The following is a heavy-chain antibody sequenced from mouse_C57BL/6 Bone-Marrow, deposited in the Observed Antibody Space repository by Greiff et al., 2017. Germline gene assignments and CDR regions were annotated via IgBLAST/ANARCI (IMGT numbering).Heavy chain of an antibody. CDR3: VTTARDWFAY. CDR1: GYTFTSYW. Sequence: VKLQQPGAELVKPGASVKVSCKASGYTFTSYWMHWVKQRPGQGLEWIGRIHPSDSDTNYNQKFKGKATLTVDKSSSTAYVQLSSLTSEDSAVYYCVTTARDWFAYWGQGTLVTVSA. D-gene: IGHD1-2*01. J-gene: IGHJ3*01. CDR2: IHPSDSDT. V-gene: IGHV1-74*01.